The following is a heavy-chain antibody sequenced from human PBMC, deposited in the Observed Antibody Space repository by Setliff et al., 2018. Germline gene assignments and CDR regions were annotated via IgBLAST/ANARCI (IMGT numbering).Heavy chain of an antibody. CDR1: GVSISRHY. CDR3: ARDQSPYFDSSGYWFDP. J-gene: IGHJ5*02. D-gene: IGHD3-22*01. CDR2: IYYRGST. Sequence: PSETLSLTCTVSGVSISRHYWSWIRQPPGKGLEWIGSIYYRGSTKYNPSLKSRLTMSVDTSNNHLSLKMTSVTAADTAVYYCARDQSPYFDSSGYWFDPWGQGTLVTVSS. V-gene: IGHV4-59*11.